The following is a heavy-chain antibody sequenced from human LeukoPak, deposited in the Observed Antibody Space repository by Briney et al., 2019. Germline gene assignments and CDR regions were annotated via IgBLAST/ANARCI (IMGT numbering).Heavy chain of an antibody. CDR2: IIPIFGTA. Sequence: SVKVSCKASGGTFSSYAISWVRHAPGQGLEWMGRIIPIFGTANYAQKFQGRGTITTDESTSTAYMELSSLRSEDTAVYYCARDPYYYYSSGYYRDWGQGTLVTVSS. J-gene: IGHJ4*02. D-gene: IGHD3-22*01. CDR1: GGTFSSYA. CDR3: ARDPYYYYSSGYYRD. V-gene: IGHV1-69*05.